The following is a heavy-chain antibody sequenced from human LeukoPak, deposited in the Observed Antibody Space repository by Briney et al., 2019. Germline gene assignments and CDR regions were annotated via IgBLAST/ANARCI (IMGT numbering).Heavy chain of an antibody. Sequence: PSETLSLTCTVSGGSISSGSYYWSWIRQPAGKGLEWIGRIYTSGSTNYNPSLKSRVTMSVDTSKNQFSLKLSSVTAADTAVYYCARVEGWFGELFFVYWGQGTLVTVSS. J-gene: IGHJ4*02. CDR2: IYTSGST. V-gene: IGHV4-61*02. CDR1: GGSISSGSYY. D-gene: IGHD3-10*01. CDR3: ARVEGWFGELFFVY.